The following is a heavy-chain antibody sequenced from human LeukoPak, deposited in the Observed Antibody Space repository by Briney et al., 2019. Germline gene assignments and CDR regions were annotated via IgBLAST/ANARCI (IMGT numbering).Heavy chain of an antibody. V-gene: IGHV4-4*07. CDR3: ARSGILTGYRNAFDI. D-gene: IGHD3-9*01. J-gene: IGHJ3*02. Sequence: SETLSLTCTVSGGPISSYYWSWIRQPAGKGLEWIGRIYTSGSTNYNPSLKSRVTMSVDTPKSQFSLKLSSVTAADTAVYYCARSGILTGYRNAFDIWGQGTMVTVSS. CDR1: GGPISSYY. CDR2: IYTSGST.